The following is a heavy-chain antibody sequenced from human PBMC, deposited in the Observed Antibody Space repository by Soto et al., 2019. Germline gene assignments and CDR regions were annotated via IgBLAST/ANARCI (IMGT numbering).Heavy chain of an antibody. J-gene: IGHJ4*02. CDR1: GYTFTSYY. Sequence: ASVKGSCKASGYTFTSYYMHWVRQAPGQGLEWMGIINPSGGNTGYAQKFQGRVTMTRDTSITTAYMELSSLRSEDTAVYYCARSPRNRGFDYWGLGTLVTVSS. V-gene: IGHV1-46*01. D-gene: IGHD7-27*01. CDR3: ARSPRNRGFDY. CDR2: INPSGGNT.